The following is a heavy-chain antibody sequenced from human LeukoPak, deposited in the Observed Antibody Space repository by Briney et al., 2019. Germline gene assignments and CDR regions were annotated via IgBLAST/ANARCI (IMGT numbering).Heavy chain of an antibody. J-gene: IGHJ4*02. CDR1: GGSFSGYY. D-gene: IGHD1-26*01. CDR3: ASHPYSGSYYGTKRSYFDY. CDR2: INHSGST. V-gene: IGHV4-34*01. Sequence: SETLSLTCAVYGGSFSGYYWSWIRQPPGKGLEWIGEINHSGSTNYNPSLKSRVTISVDTSKNQFSLKLSSVTAADTAVYYCASHPYSGSYYGTKRSYFDYWGQGTLVTVSS.